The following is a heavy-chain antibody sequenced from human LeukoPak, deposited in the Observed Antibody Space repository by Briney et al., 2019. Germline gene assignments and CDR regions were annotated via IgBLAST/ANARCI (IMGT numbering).Heavy chain of an antibody. Sequence: ASVKVSCKASGYTFTSYGISWVRQATGQGLEWMGWISAYNGNTNYAQKLQGRVTMTTDTSTSTAYMELRSLRSDGTAVYYCARADYGDYGFDYWGQGTLVTVSS. D-gene: IGHD4-17*01. CDR2: ISAYNGNT. V-gene: IGHV1-18*04. J-gene: IGHJ4*02. CDR1: GYTFTSYG. CDR3: ARADYGDYGFDY.